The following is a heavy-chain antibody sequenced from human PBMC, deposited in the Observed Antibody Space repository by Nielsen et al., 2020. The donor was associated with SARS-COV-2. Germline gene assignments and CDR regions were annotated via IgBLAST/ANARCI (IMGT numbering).Heavy chain of an antibody. V-gene: IGHV3-43*01. CDR2: ISWDGGST. J-gene: IGHJ4*02. CDR3: AKEGASSSWLNLDY. CDR1: GFTFDDYT. Sequence: GGSLRLSCAASGFTFDDYTMHWVRQAPGKGLEWVSLISWDGGSTYYADSVKGRFTIPRDNSKNSLYLQMNSLRTEDTALYYCAKEGASSSWLNLDYWGQGTLVTVSS. D-gene: IGHD6-13*01.